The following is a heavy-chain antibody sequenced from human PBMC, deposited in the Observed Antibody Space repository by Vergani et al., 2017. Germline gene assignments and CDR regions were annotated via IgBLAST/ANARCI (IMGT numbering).Heavy chain of an antibody. CDR2: IIPIFGTA. J-gene: IGHJ4*02. CDR1: GGTFSSYA. Sequence: QVQLVQSGAEVKKPGSSVKVSCKASGGTFSSYAISWVRQAPGQGLEWMGGIIPIFGTANYAQKFQGRVTMTRDTSTSTVYMELSSLRSEDTAVYYCARELQQWEIQTYYFDYWGQGTLVTVSS. D-gene: IGHD1-26*01. CDR3: ARELQQWEIQTYYFDY. V-gene: IGHV1-69*06.